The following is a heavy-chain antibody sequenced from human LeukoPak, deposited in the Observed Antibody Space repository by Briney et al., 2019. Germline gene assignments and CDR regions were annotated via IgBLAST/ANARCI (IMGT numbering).Heavy chain of an antibody. J-gene: IGHJ4*02. D-gene: IGHD4-17*01. CDR1: GYTFTSYD. CDR2: MNLNSANT. Sequence: VASVKVSCRASGYTFTSYDINWVRQVTGQGLEWMGWMNLNSANTGYAQKFQGRVTMTRNTSISTAYMELSSLRSEDTAMYYCARVNGDIDYWGQGTLVTVSS. CDR3: ARVNGDIDY. V-gene: IGHV1-8*01.